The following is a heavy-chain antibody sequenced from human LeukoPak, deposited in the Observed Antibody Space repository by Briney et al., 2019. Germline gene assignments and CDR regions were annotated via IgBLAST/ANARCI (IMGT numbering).Heavy chain of an antibody. CDR1: GFAFDDYD. CDR3: VKDTRIVVAGIFDF. Sequence: GGSLRLSCAGSGFAFDDYDMHWVRQAPGKGLEWVSGISWNSDNIDYADSVKGRFIISRDNAKNSLYLQMNRLRAEDTALYYCVKDTRIVVAGIFDFWGQGTLVTVSS. J-gene: IGHJ4*02. D-gene: IGHD6-19*01. V-gene: IGHV3-9*01. CDR2: ISWNSDNI.